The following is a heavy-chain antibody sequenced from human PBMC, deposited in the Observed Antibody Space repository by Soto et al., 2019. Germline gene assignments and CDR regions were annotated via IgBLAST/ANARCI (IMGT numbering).Heavy chain of an antibody. V-gene: IGHV4-31*03. CDR2: IYYSGST. CDR1: GGSISSGGYY. Sequence: SETLSLTCTVSGGSISSGGYYWSWIRQHPGRGLEWIGYIYYSGSTYYNPSLKSRVTISVDTSKNQFSLKLSSVTAADTAVYYCARGPVYYYGSGSYYWFDPWGQGTLVTVSS. J-gene: IGHJ5*02. CDR3: ARGPVYYYGSGSYYWFDP. D-gene: IGHD3-10*01.